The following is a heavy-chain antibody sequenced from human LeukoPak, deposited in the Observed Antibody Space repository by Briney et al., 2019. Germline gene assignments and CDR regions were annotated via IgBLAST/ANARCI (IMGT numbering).Heavy chain of an antibody. CDR2: IIPIFGTA. J-gene: IGHJ4*02. V-gene: IGHV1-69*19. CDR1: GATFTSYA. D-gene: IGHD3-10*01. CDR3: ASAHQYYYGSGSSSYFDY. Sequence: PVKLSCKASGATFTSYAISWVRQSPGQGLEWMRGIIPIFGTANYAKQFQGRVTITADEYTSTAYMELSSLRSEHTAVYYCASAHQYYYGSGSSSYFDYWGRGTVVTVSS.